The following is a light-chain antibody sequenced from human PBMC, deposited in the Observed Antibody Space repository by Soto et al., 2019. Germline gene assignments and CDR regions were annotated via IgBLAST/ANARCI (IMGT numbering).Light chain of an antibody. V-gene: IGKV1-16*02. CDR3: QQYNSYPWT. CDR1: QAISTY. J-gene: IGKJ1*01. CDR2: DVS. Sequence: DIQMTQSPSTLSASVGDRVTIACRASQAISTYLHWYQHKPGRAPRLLISDVSTLQSGVPSNFSGSGSGTEFTLSISSLQPEDFATYYCQQYNSYPWTFGQGTKVDIK.